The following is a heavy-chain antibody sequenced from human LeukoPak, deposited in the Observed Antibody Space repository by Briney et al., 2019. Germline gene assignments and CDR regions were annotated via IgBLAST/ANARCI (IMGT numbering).Heavy chain of an antibody. CDR2: INSQTDGGTT. CDR3: STDQSPME. Sequence: GRSLRLSCAVSGFTFRNACMNWVRQAPGKGLECGVRINSQTDGGTTDYAARVKGRFTIPSHDSKNTLYLQRNSLKTEDTGVYYCSTDQSPMEWGQGTLVTVSS. J-gene: IGHJ4*02. CDR1: GFTFRNAC. V-gene: IGHV3-15*01. D-gene: IGHD3-10*01.